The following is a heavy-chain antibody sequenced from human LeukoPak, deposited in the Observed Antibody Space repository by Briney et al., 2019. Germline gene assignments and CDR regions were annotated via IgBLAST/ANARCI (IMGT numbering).Heavy chain of an antibody. CDR1: GFMFSRYG. CDR2: IHGNGETT. Sequence: GGSLRLSCVGSGFMFSRYGLIWVRQAPGKGLEWVSGIHGNGETTYYGDSVKGRFTISRDNSKSTLYLQMNSLRVEDTAEYFCGRDPNGDYVGAFEFWGQGTKVAVSS. V-gene: IGHV3-23*01. D-gene: IGHD3-16*01. CDR3: GRDPNGDYVGAFEF. J-gene: IGHJ3*01.